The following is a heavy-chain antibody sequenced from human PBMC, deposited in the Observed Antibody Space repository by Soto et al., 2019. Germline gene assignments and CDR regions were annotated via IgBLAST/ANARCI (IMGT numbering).Heavy chain of an antibody. CDR2: ISSSGSTI. V-gene: IGHV3-48*03. CDR1: GFTFSSYE. CDR3: ARDQQLAPPRYYYYYGMDV. J-gene: IGHJ6*02. D-gene: IGHD6-6*01. Sequence: LRLSCAASGFTFSSYEMNWVRQAPGKGLEWVSYISSSGSTIYYADSVKGRFTISRDNAKNSLYLQMNSLRAEDTAVYYCARDQQLAPPRYYYYYGMDVWGQGTTVPVSS.